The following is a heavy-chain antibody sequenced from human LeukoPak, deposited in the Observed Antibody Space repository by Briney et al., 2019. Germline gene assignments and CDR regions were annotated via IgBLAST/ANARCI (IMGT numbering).Heavy chain of an antibody. Sequence: GRSLRLSCAASGFTFSSYGMHWVRQAPGKGLEWVAVISYDGSNKYYADSVKGRFTISRDNSKNTLYLQMNSLRSEDTAVYYCAKDRVSSTYYFDYWGQGTVVTVSS. J-gene: IGHJ4*02. V-gene: IGHV3-30*18. CDR1: GFTFSSYG. CDR3: AKDRVSSTYYFDY. CDR2: ISYDGSNK. D-gene: IGHD6-13*01.